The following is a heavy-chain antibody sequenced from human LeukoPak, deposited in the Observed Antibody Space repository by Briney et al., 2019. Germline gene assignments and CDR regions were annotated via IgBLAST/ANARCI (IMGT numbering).Heavy chain of an antibody. Sequence: SETLSLTCTVSGGSISSYYWSWIRQPPGKGLEWVGYIYYSGSTNYNPSLKGRVTISVDTSKNQFSLKLSSVTAADTAVYYCARENYDPYYYGMDVWGQGTTVTVSS. CDR3: ARENYDPYYYGMDV. V-gene: IGHV4-59*01. J-gene: IGHJ6*02. CDR2: IYYSGST. D-gene: IGHD5-12*01. CDR1: GGSISSYY.